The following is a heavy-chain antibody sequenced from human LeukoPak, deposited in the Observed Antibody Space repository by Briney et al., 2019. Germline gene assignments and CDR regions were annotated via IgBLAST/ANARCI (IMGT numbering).Heavy chain of an antibody. J-gene: IGHJ5*01. CDR3: GRHTAGKNWFDS. V-gene: IGHV4-39*01. D-gene: IGHD2-21*02. CDR2: IHHSGAT. Sequence: PSETLSLTCTVSGGSISSSTYYWDWIHQPPGKGLEWIGNIHHSGATYYKSSLRSRVAMTVDTSKNQFSLKLSSVTAADTAVYYCGRHTAGKNWFDSWGQGTQVTVSS. CDR1: GGSISSSTYY.